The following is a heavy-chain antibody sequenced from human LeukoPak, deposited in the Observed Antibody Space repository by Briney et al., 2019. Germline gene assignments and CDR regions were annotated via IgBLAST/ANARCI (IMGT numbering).Heavy chain of an antibody. Sequence: GGSLRLSCAASGFTFTSYSMNWVRQAPGKGLEWVSTISGGGGSTYYADYVKGRFTISRDNSKNTLYLQVNSLRAEDTAVYYCAKGGKWDVTPFDYWGQGTLVTVSS. J-gene: IGHJ4*02. V-gene: IGHV3-23*01. CDR2: ISGGGGST. D-gene: IGHD1-26*01. CDR1: GFTFTSYS. CDR3: AKGGKWDVTPFDY.